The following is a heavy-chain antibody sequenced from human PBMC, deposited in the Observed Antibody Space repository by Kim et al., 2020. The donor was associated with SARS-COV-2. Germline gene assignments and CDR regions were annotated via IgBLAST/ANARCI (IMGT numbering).Heavy chain of an antibody. V-gene: IGHV4-39*07. Sequence: TYYNPSLKSRVTISVDTTKTQFSLKLSSVTAADTAVYYCARVMMAYAFDIWGQGTMVTVSS. J-gene: IGHJ3*02. CDR2: T. CDR3: ARVMMAYAFDI. D-gene: IGHD3-16*01.